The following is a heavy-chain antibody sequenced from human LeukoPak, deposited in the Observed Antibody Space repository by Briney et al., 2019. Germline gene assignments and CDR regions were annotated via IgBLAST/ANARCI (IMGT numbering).Heavy chain of an antibody. CDR2: ISYDGSNQ. D-gene: IGHD3-22*01. CDR3: AKDRLGALYYYDSSGYYRFDY. Sequence: PGRSLRLSCAASGFTFSSYGMHWVRQAPGKGLEWVAVISYDGSNQYYADTVKGRFTISRDNSKNTLYLQMNSLRAEDTAAYYCAKDRLGALYYYDSSGYYRFDYWGQGTLVTVSS. J-gene: IGHJ4*01. V-gene: IGHV3-30*18. CDR1: GFTFSSYG.